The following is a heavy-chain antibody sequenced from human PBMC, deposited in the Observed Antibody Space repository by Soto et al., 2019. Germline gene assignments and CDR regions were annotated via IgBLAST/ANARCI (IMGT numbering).Heavy chain of an antibody. CDR2: IKQDGSEQ. CDR1: GFTFSSYW. V-gene: IGHV3-7*01. J-gene: IGHJ4*02. Sequence: DVQLVESGGGLVQPGGSLRLSCAASGFTFSSYWMSWVRQAPGKGLEWVANIKQDGSEQYYVDSVNGRFTIPRDNAKNSLYVQMYSLRAQDTAVYYCAREKRANGYFDYWGQGTLVTVSS. D-gene: IGHD6-25*01. CDR3: AREKRANGYFDY.